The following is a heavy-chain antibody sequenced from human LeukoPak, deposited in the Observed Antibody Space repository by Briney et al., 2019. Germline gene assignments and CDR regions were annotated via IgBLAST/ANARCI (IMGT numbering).Heavy chain of an antibody. Sequence: SVKVSCKASGGTFSSYAISWVRQAPGQGFEWMGGIIPIFGTANYAQKFQGRVTITADESTSTAYMELSSLRSEDTAVYYCARRGTYYYDSSGLYYYYYYMDVWGKGTTVTISS. J-gene: IGHJ6*03. V-gene: IGHV1-69*13. CDR3: ARRGTYYYDSSGLYYYYYYMDV. CDR1: GGTFSSYA. D-gene: IGHD3-22*01. CDR2: IIPIFGTA.